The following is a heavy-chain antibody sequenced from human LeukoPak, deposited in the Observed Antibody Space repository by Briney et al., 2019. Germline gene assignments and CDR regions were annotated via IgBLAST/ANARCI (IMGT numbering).Heavy chain of an antibody. CDR2: ISGSGGGT. CDR3: ARGRIGPDY. D-gene: IGHD3/OR15-3a*01. V-gene: IGHV3-23*01. CDR1: GFTFNDYA. Sequence: GRSLRLSCAASGFTFNDYAMSWVRQAPGKGLEWVSGISGSGGGTYYADSVKGRFTISRDNSQNTLYLQMNSLGADDTAIYYCARGRIGPDYWGQGTLVTVSS. J-gene: IGHJ4*02.